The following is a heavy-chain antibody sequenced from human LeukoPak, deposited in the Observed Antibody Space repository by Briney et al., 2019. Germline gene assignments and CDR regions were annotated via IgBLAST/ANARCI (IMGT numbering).Heavy chain of an antibody. J-gene: IGHJ4*02. CDR3: ARRIAARQGPFDY. D-gene: IGHD6-6*01. CDR1: GGSFSGYY. CDR2: INHSGST. V-gene: IGHV4-34*01. Sequence: PSETLSRTCAVYGGSFSGYYWSWIRQPPGKGLEWIGEINHSGSTNYNPSLKSRVTISVDTSKNQFSLKLSSVTAADTAVYYCARRIAARQGPFDYWGQGTLVTVSS.